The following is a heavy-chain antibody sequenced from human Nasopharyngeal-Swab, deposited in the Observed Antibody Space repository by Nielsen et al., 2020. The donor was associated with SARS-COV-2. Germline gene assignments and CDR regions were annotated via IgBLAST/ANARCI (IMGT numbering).Heavy chain of an antibody. D-gene: IGHD3-9*01. CDR2: IIPIFGTA. J-gene: IGHJ6*03. V-gene: IGHV1-69*06. CDR3: ARTAFYYDILTGYYPTYYYYYMDV. Sequence: SVKVSCKASGYTFTSYGISWVRQAPGQGLEWMGGIIPIFGTANYAQKFQGRVTITADKSTSTAYMELSSLRSEDTAVYYCARTAFYYDILTGYYPTYYYYYMDVWGKGTTVTVSS. CDR1: GYTFTSYG.